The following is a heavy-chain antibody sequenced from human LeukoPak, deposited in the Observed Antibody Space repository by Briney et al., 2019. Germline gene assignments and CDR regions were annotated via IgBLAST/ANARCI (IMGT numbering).Heavy chain of an antibody. CDR2: IYYSGST. CDR1: GGSISSYY. CDR3: ARDAIRNYYYYGMDV. Sequence: TSETLSLTCTVSGGSISSYYWSWIRQPPGKGLEWIGYIYYSGSTNYNPSLKSRVTISVDTSKNQFSLKLSSVTAADTAVYYCARDAIRNYYYYGMDVWGQGTTVTVSS. V-gene: IGHV4-59*01. J-gene: IGHJ6*02. D-gene: IGHD3-3*01.